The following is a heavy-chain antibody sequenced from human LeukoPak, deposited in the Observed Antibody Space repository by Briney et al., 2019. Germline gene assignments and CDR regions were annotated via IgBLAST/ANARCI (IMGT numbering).Heavy chain of an antibody. V-gene: IGHV3-30*04. Sequence: GSLRLSCAASGFTFSSYAMHWVRQAPGKGLEWVAVISYDGSNKYYADSVKGRFTISRDNSKNTPYLQMNSLRAEDTAVYYCARDIEMATTVPDAFDIWGQGTMVTVSS. CDR2: ISYDGSNK. CDR1: GFTFSSYA. D-gene: IGHD5-24*01. J-gene: IGHJ3*02. CDR3: ARDIEMATTVPDAFDI.